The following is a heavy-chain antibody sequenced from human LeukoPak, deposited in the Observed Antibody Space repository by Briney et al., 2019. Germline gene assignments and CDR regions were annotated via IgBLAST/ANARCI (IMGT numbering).Heavy chain of an antibody. CDR3: ARRKSGTYGSWIDY. J-gene: IGHJ4*02. CDR1: GGSISDYY. CDR2: IYFSGNT. D-gene: IGHD1-26*01. V-gene: IGHV4-59*08. Sequence: SETLSLTCTVSGGSISDYYWGWIRQPPGKELEWIGYIYFSGNTNYNPSLKSRVTMSVDTSKNQFSLSLSSVTVADTAVHYCARRKSGTYGSWIDYWGQGTVVTVSS.